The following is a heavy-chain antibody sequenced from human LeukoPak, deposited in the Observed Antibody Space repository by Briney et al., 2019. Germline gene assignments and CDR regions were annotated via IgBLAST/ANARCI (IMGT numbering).Heavy chain of an antibody. J-gene: IGHJ4*02. D-gene: IGHD1-1*01. V-gene: IGHV3-23*01. CDR2: ISGSGGST. CDR1: GFTFSSYA. Sequence: GGSLRLSCAASGFTFSSYAMSWVRQAPGKGLEWVSAISGSGGSTYYADSVKGRFTISRDNSKNTLYLQMNSLKTEDTAVYHCVRGGTAYYFDYWGQGTLVTVSS. CDR3: VRGGTAYYFDY.